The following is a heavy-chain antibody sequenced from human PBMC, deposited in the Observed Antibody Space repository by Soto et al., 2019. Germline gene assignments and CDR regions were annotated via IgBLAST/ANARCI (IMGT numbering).Heavy chain of an antibody. D-gene: IGHD2-15*01. J-gene: IGHJ6*02. CDR2: IYPGDSDT. CDR1: GYSFTSYW. Sequence: GESLKISCKGSGYSFTSYWIGWVRQMPGKGLEWMGIIYPGDSDTRYSPSFQGQVTISADKSISTAYLQWSSLKASDTAMYYCARQGCSGGSCYHPAYYYYGMDVSGQGTTVTVSS. V-gene: IGHV5-51*01. CDR3: ARQGCSGGSCYHPAYYYYGMDV.